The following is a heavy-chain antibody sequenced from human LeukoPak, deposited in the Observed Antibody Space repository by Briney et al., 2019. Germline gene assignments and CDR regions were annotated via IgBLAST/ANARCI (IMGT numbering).Heavy chain of an antibody. Sequence: PGGSLRLSCVASGFIVSTTHMSWVRQAPGKGLEWVSAISGSGGSTYYADSVKGRFTISRDNSKNTLYLQMNSLRAEDTAVYYCAKEGDGYNFDYWGQGTLVTVSS. J-gene: IGHJ4*02. D-gene: IGHD5-24*01. CDR1: GFIVSTTH. V-gene: IGHV3-23*01. CDR3: AKEGDGYNFDY. CDR2: ISGSGGST.